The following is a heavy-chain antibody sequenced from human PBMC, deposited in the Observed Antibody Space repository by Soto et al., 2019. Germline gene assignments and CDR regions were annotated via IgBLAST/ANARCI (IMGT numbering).Heavy chain of an antibody. V-gene: IGHV1-8*01. D-gene: IGHD3-16*01. Sequence: QVQLVQSGAEVKKPGASVKVSCKASGYTFTRSDINWVRQATGQGLEWMGWMNPNSGNTGYAQKFQGRVTMTMNTSITTVYLELSSLRAEDTAVSYCARERSFGAAYWGQGTLVTVSS. CDR2: MNPNSGNT. CDR1: GYTFTRSD. CDR3: ARERSFGAAY. J-gene: IGHJ4*02.